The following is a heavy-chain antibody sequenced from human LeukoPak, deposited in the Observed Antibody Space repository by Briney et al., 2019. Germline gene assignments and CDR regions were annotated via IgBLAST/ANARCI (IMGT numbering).Heavy chain of an antibody. CDR2: INSDGSST. Sequence: PGGSLRLSCAASGFTFSSSWMHWVRQAPEKGLVWVSRINSDGSSTSYADSVKGRFTISRDNGKSSLYLQMNSLRAEDTALYYCATSYDMGWLIGYWGQGTLVTVSS. D-gene: IGHD3/OR15-3a*01. CDR3: ATSYDMGWLIGY. J-gene: IGHJ4*02. CDR1: GFTFSSSW. V-gene: IGHV3-74*01.